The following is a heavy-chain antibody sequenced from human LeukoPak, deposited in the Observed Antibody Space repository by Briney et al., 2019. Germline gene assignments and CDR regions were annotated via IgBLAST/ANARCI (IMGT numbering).Heavy chain of an antibody. CDR3: AKAMVRGQKWYFDL. V-gene: IGHV4-34*01. CDR1: GGSFSGYY. D-gene: IGHD3-10*01. J-gene: IGHJ2*01. CDR2: INHSGST. Sequence: PSETLSLTCAVYGGSFSGYYWSWIRQPPGKGLEWIGEINHSGSTNYNPSLKSRVTISVDTSKNQFSLKLSSVTAADTAVYYCAKAMVRGQKWYFDLWGRGTLVTVSS.